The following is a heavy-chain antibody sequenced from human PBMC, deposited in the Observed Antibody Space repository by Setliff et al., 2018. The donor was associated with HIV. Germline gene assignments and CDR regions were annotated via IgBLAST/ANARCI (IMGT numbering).Heavy chain of an antibody. J-gene: IGHJ5*02. CDR1: GGSISNSGYR. D-gene: IGHD3-22*01. V-gene: IGHV4-39*01. Sequence: SDTLSLPCTVSGGSISNSGYRGSWIRQPPGKXXXWIGSIYYSGRTYYNPSLKRLVTISVDTSKNQFSLKLSTVTAADAAVSDLASRVYYYDSAGYLREEGFDPWGQGTLVTVSS. CDR3: ASRVYYYDSAGYLREEGFDP. CDR2: IYYSGRT.